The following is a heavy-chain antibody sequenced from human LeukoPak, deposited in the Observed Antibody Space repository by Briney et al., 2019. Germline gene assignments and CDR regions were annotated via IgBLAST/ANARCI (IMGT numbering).Heavy chain of an antibody. CDR1: GYSISSGYY. CDR3: ARDISNYDILTGYFPGAFDI. J-gene: IGHJ3*02. CDR2: IYHSGSV. D-gene: IGHD3-9*01. V-gene: IGHV4-38-2*02. Sequence: SETLSLTCTVSGYSISSGYYWGWIRQPPGKGLEWIGSIYHSGSVYYNPSLKSRVTISVDSSKNQFSLKLSSVTAADTAVYYCARDISNYDILTGYFPGAFDIWGQGTMVTVSS.